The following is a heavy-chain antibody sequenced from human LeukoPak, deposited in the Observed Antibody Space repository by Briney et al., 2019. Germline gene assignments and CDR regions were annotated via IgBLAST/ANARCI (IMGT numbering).Heavy chain of an antibody. CDR3: ARGVVVVPAAINRVYYYYGMDV. Sequence: ASVKVSCKASGYTFTGHYMHWVRQAPGQGLEWMGWINPNSGGTNYAQKFQGRVTMTRDTSISTAYMELSRLRSDDTAVYYCARGVVVVPAAINRVYYYYGMDVWGQGTTVTVSS. J-gene: IGHJ6*02. CDR2: INPNSGGT. CDR1: GYTFTGHY. D-gene: IGHD2-2*02. V-gene: IGHV1-2*02.